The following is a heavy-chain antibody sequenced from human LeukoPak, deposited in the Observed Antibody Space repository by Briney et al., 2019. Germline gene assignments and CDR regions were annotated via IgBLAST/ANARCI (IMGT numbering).Heavy chain of an antibody. V-gene: IGHV1-2*04. CDR1: GYTFTGYY. Sequence: ASVKVSCKASGYTFTGYYMHWVRQAPGQGLEWMGWINPNSGGTNYAQKFQGWVTMTRDTSISTAYMELSRLRSDDTAVYYCAREGVVLGFSPLDYWGQGTLVTVSS. CDR3: AREGVVLGFSPLDY. J-gene: IGHJ4*02. D-gene: IGHD2-8*02. CDR2: INPNSGGT.